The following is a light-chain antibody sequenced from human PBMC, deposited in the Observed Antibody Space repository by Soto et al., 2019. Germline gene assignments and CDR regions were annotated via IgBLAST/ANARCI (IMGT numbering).Light chain of an antibody. V-gene: IGKV1-5*03. CDR3: QQYNTYSWT. J-gene: IGKJ1*01. CDR1: QSISNR. CDR2: KAS. Sequence: DIQMTQFPSTLSVSVGDRVTITCRASQSISNRLAWFQQKSGEAPNLLIHKASSLESGVPSRFSGGGSGTEFTLTISSLQPDDFATYYCQQYNTYSWTFGQGTKVEIK.